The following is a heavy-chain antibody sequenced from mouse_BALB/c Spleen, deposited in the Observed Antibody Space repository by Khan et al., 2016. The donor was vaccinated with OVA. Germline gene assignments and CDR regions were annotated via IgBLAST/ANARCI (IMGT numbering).Heavy chain of an antibody. V-gene: IGHV2-9*02. CDR3: VRDLGNSQCYFDV. Sequence: QVQLKESGPGLVAPSQSLSITCTVSGFSLTSYGVHWVRQPPGKGLEWLGVIWTGGSTNYNSALRSRLTINKDNSKNQVFLKMNNLQPDDTAMYWYVRDLGNSQCYFDVWGAGTTVTVSS. CDR2: IWTGGST. D-gene: IGHD1-1*01. CDR1: GFSLTSYG. J-gene: IGHJ1*01.